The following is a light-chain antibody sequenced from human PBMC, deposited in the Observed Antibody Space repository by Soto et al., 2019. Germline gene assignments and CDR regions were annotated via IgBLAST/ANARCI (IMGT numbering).Light chain of an antibody. CDR2: GAS. Sequence: EIVLTQSPGTLSLSPGERATLSCRASQSVSSSYLAWYQQKPGQAPRLLIQGASSRATGIPDGFSGRGSGTDFTLTISRLEPEDFAMYYCQQYGSSPQTFGGGTKVEIK. CDR3: QQYGSSPQT. V-gene: IGKV3-20*01. CDR1: QSVSSSY. J-gene: IGKJ4*01.